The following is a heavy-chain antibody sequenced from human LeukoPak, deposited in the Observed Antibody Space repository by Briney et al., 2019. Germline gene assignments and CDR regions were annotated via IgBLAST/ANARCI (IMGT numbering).Heavy chain of an antibody. CDR3: ARAPHVSPCQLPTLHFFDP. CDR2: INHSGST. D-gene: IGHD2-2*01. Sequence: KSSETLSLTCAVYGGSFSGYYWSWIRQPPGKGLEWIGEINHSGSTNYNPSLKSRVTISVDTSKNQFSLKLSSVTAADTAVYYCARAPHVSPCQLPTLHFFDPWGQGTLVTVSS. V-gene: IGHV4-34*01. J-gene: IGHJ5*02. CDR1: GGSFSGYY.